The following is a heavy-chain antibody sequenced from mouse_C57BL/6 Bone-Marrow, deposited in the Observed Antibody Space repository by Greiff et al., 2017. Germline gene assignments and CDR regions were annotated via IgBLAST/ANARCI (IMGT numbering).Heavy chain of an antibody. CDR1: GYTFTSYW. CDR2: IDPSDSYT. D-gene: IGHD2-14*01. V-gene: IGHV1-69*01. CDR3: ARSGEYDWFAY. J-gene: IGHJ3*01. Sequence: QVQLQQPGAELVMPGASVKLSCKASGYTFTSYWMHWVKQRPGQGLEWIGEIDPSDSYTNYNQKFKGKSTLTVDKSSSTAYMQLSSLTSEDSAVYYCARSGEYDWFAYWGQGTLVTVSA.